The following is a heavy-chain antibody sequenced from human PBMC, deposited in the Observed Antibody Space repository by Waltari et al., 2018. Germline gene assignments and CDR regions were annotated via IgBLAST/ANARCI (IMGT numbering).Heavy chain of an antibody. Sequence: QVQLQESGPGLVKPSATLSLTCTVSGGSISSYYWSWIRQPPGKGLEWIGYIYYSGSTNYNPSLKSRVTISVDTSKNQFSLKLSSVTAADTAVYYCASSAAAFDIWGQGTMVTVSS. J-gene: IGHJ3*02. CDR3: ASSAAAFDI. D-gene: IGHD2-2*01. CDR1: GGSISSYY. V-gene: IGHV4-59*01. CDR2: IYYSGST.